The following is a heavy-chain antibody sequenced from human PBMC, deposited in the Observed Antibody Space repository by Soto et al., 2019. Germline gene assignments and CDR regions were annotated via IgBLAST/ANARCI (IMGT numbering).Heavy chain of an antibody. CDR2: IYYSGST. J-gene: IGHJ4*02. D-gene: IGHD4-17*01. Sequence: QLQLQESGPGLVKPSETLSLTCTVSGGSISSSSYYWGWIRQPRGKGLEWIGSIYYSGSTYYNPSLKSRVTISVDTSKNQFSLKLSSVTAADTAVYYCARRYGDYGVLGFDYWGQGTLVTVSS. CDR3: ARRYGDYGVLGFDY. CDR1: GGSISSSSYY. V-gene: IGHV4-39*01.